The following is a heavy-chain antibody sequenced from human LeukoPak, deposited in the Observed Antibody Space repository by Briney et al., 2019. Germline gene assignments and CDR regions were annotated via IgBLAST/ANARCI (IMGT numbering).Heavy chain of an antibody. D-gene: IGHD4-17*01. V-gene: IGHV1-2*06. CDR3: ARERMTTVTTDYYYYMDV. CDR1: GYTFTGYY. Sequence: ASVKVSCKTSGYTFTGYYMHWVRQAPGQGLEWVGRINPNSGGTNYAQKFQGRVTMTRDTSISTAYMELSRLRSDDTAVYYCARERMTTVTTDYYYYMDVWGKGTTVTVSS. J-gene: IGHJ6*03. CDR2: INPNSGGT.